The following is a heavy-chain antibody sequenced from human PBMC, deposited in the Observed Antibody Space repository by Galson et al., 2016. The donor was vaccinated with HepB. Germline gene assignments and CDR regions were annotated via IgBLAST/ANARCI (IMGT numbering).Heavy chain of an antibody. CDR2: MSYSGST. D-gene: IGHD6-19*01. CDR1: GGFISSYN. J-gene: IGHJ4*02. V-gene: IGHV4-59*08. Sequence: SETLSLTCTVSGGFISSYNWSRIRQPPGKGLEWIASMSYSGSTNYNPSLKSRVTISVDTSKNQFSLKLTSVTAADTAVYYCARHHSVESSAWLINWGQGTLVTVSS. CDR3: ARHHSVESSAWLIN.